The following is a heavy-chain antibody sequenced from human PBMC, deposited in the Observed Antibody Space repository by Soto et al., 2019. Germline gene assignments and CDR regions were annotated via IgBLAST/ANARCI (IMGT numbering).Heavy chain of an antibody. CDR1: GGSFSGYF. CDR3: ARVPTMVRGVISGDDYFDY. CDR2: INHSGST. J-gene: IGHJ4*02. V-gene: IGHV4-34*01. D-gene: IGHD3-10*01. Sequence: SETLSLTCAVYGGSFSGYFWSWIRQPPGKGLEWIGEINHSGSTNYNPSLKSRVTISVDTSKNQFSLKLSSVTAADTAVYYCARVPTMVRGVISGDDYFDYWGQGTLVTVSS.